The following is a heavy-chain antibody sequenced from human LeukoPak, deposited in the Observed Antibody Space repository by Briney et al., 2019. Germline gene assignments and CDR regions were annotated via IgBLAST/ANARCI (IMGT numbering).Heavy chain of an antibody. CDR3: AKDRRSGYSSGAFDY. Sequence: GGSLRLSCAASGFTFSSYAMSWVRQAPGKGLEYVSEISASGGSTYYADSVKGRFTISRDNSENTLYLQMNSLRAEDTAVYYCAKDRRSGYSSGAFDYWGQGTLVTVSS. CDR1: GFTFSSYA. D-gene: IGHD6-19*01. V-gene: IGHV3-23*01. J-gene: IGHJ4*02. CDR2: ISASGGST.